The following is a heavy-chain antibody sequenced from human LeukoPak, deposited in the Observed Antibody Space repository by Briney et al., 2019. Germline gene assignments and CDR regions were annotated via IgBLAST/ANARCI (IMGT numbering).Heavy chain of an antibody. V-gene: IGHV3-7*01. CDR2: IKQDGSQK. D-gene: IGHD3-22*01. Sequence: GGSLRLTCAASGLTFSSYWMSWVRQAPGKGLESVANIKQDGSQKYYVDSVKGRFTISRDNAKNSLYLQMNSLRAEDTAVYYCATHSGYYYYFDYWGQGTLVTVSS. CDR3: ATHSGYYYYFDY. J-gene: IGHJ4*02. CDR1: GLTFSSYW.